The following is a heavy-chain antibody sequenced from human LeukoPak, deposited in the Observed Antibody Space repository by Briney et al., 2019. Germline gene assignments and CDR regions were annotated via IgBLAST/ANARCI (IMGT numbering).Heavy chain of an antibody. J-gene: IGHJ4*02. CDR2: INPSGGST. D-gene: IGHD1-26*01. CDR3: ARALVVGARGKYYFDY. V-gene: IGHV1-46*01. Sequence: GASVKVSCKASGYTFTSYYMHWVRQAPGQGLEWMGIINPSGGSTSYAQKFQGRVTTTRDTSTSTVYMELSSLRSEDTAVYYCARALVVGARGKYYFDYWGQGTLVTVSS. CDR1: GYTFTSYY.